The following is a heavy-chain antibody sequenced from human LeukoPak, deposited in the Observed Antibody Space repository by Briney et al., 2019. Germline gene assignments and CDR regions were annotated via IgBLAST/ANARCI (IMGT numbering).Heavy chain of an antibody. CDR3: AKDPTYDSSGYYFRYFDY. V-gene: IGHV3-30*02. D-gene: IGHD3-22*01. CDR1: GFTFSSYG. Sequence: PGGSLRLSCAASGFTFSSYGMHWVRQAPGKGLEWVAFIRYDGSNKYYADSVKGRFTISRDNSKNTLCLQMNSLRAEDTAVYYCAKDPTYDSSGYYFRYFDYWGQGTLVTVSS. CDR2: IRYDGSNK. J-gene: IGHJ4*02.